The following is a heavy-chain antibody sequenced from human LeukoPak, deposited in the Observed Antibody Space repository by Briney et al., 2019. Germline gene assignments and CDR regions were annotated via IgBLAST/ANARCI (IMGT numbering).Heavy chain of an antibody. J-gene: IGHJ4*02. CDR1: GFTFTSHG. V-gene: IGHV3-30*02. CDR2: IRYDGSSK. Sequence: GGSLRLSCAASGFTFTSHGMHWVRQAPGKGLEWVAFIRYDGSSKYYVDSVKGRFAISRDNSNNTLCLQMNSLRTEDTAVYYCAKDRVGATGSFDSWGQGTLVTVSS. D-gene: IGHD1-26*01. CDR3: AKDRVGATGSFDS.